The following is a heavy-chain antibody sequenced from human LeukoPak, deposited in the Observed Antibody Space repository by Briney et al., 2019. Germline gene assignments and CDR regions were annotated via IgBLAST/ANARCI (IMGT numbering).Heavy chain of an antibody. J-gene: IGHJ4*02. D-gene: IGHD3-16*02. CDR3: ARGLRLGELSSLAGY. CDR1: GYTFASYG. CDR2: ISAYNGNT. Sequence: ASVKVSCKASGYTFASYGISWVRQAPGQGLEWMGWISAYNGNTNYAQKLQGRVTMTTDTSTSTAYMELRSLRSDDTAVYYCARGLRLGELSSLAGYWGQGTLVTVSS. V-gene: IGHV1-18*01.